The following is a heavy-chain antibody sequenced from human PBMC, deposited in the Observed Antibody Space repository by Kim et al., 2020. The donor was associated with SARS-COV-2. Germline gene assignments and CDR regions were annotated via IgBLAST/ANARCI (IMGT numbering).Heavy chain of an antibody. V-gene: IGHV4-59*09. CDR3: ARGIAAANNAFDI. J-gene: IGHJ3*02. D-gene: IGHD6-13*01. Sequence: NHSLKSRVTISVDTSKNQFSLKLSSVTAADTAVYYCARGIAAANNAFDIWGQGTMVTVSS.